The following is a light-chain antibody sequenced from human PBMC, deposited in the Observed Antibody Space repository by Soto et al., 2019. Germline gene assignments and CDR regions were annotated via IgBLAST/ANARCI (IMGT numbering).Light chain of an antibody. CDR2: DVF. Sequence: QSALTQPRSVSGSPGQSVTISCTGTSSDLGGYNYVSWYQQHPGKAPKLMIYDVFKRPSGVPDRFSASKSGNTASLTISGLQAEDEANYYCCSYAGNYIVVFGGGTQLTVL. V-gene: IGLV2-11*01. CDR1: SSDLGGYNY. J-gene: IGLJ2*01. CDR3: CSYAGNYIVV.